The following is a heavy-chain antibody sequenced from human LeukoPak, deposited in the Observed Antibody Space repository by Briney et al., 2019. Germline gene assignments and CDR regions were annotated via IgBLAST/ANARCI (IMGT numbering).Heavy chain of an antibody. CDR3: ARHGPHWFDP. CDR2: IYYSGST. Sequence: SSETLSLTCNVSGGSIRSYYWGWIRQPPGKGLEWIGSIYYSGSTYYNPSLKSRVTISVDTSKNQFSLKLSSVTAADTAVYYCARHGPHWFDPWGQGTLVTVSS. J-gene: IGHJ5*02. V-gene: IGHV4-39*01. CDR1: GGSIRSYY.